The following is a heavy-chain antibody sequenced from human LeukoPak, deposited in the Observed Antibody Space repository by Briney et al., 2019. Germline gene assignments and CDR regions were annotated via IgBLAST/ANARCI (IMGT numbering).Heavy chain of an antibody. J-gene: IGHJ4*02. D-gene: IGHD3-3*01. V-gene: IGHV3-66*01. CDR2: FYSGGTT. CDR1: GFTVSSNY. Sequence: PGGSLRLSCAASGFTVSSNYMSWVRQAPGKGLEWVSVFYSGGTTYYADSVKGRFTSSRDNSKNTLYLQMNSLRVEDTAVYYCARMRSGPYYFDYWGQGTLVTVSS. CDR3: ARMRSGPYYFDY.